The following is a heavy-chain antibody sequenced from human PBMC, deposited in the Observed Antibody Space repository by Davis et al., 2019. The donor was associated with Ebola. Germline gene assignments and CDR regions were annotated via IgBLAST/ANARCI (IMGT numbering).Heavy chain of an antibody. CDR2: ISSSSSYI. CDR1: GFTFSSYS. D-gene: IGHD3-22*01. Sequence: PGGSLRLSCAASGFTFSSYSMNWVRQAPGKGLEWVSSISSSSSYIYYADSVKGRFTISRDNAKNSLYLQMNSLRAEDTAVYYCARSPRHYYDSSGDFDYWGQGTLVTVSS. J-gene: IGHJ4*02. V-gene: IGHV3-21*01. CDR3: ARSPRHYYDSSGDFDY.